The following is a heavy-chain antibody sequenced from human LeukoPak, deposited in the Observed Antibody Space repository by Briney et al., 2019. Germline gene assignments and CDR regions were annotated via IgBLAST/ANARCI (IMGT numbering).Heavy chain of an antibody. J-gene: IGHJ4*02. CDR3: VRGFGGGSHSGVFDL. CDR2: IKSERDGGST. Sequence: PGGSLRLSCAASGFSFSTTWMHWVRQPPGKGLMWVSVIKSERDGGSTNYADSVKGRFTISRDDAKNTLYLQMNSLRAEDTAVYYCVRGFGGGSHSGVFDLWGQGALVTVSS. D-gene: IGHD1-26*01. CDR1: GFSFSTTW. V-gene: IGHV3-74*01.